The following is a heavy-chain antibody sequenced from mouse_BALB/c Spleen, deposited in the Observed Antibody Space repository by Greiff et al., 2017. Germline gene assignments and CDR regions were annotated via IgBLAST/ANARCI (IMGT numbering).Heavy chain of an antibody. J-gene: IGHJ3*01. CDR2: IWGDGST. CDR3: ARDNGYYRYDGGDGLAY. V-gene: IGHV2-6-7*01. D-gene: IGHD2-14*01. CDR1: GFSLTGYG. Sequence: VKVVESGPGLVAPSQSLSITCTVSGFSLTGYGVNWVRQPPGKGLEWLGMIWGDGSTDYNSALKSRLSISKDNSKSQVFLKMNSLQTDDTARYYCARDNGYYRYDGGDGLAYWGQGTLVTVSA.